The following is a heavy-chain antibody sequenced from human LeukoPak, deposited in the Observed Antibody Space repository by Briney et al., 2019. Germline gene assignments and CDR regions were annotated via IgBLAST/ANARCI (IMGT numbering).Heavy chain of an antibody. J-gene: IGHJ4*02. V-gene: IGHV3-23*01. CDR3: AKERVYSTSWSGGDY. CDR1: GFTFSSYA. CDR2: ISGSDGST. D-gene: IGHD6-13*01. Sequence: GGSLRLSCAASGFTFSSYAMSWVRLAPGKGLEWVSVISGSDGSTYYTDSVKGRFTISRDNSKNTLYLQMESLRAEDTAVYYCAKERVYSTSWSGGDYWGQGTLVTVSS.